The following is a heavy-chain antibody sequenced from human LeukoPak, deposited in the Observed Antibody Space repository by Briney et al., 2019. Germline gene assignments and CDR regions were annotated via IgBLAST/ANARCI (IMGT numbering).Heavy chain of an antibody. Sequence: SETLSLTCTVSGGSISSGSYYWSWIRQPAGKGLEWIGRIYTSGSTNYNPSLKSRVTISVDTSKNQFSLKLSSVTAADTAVYYCARARASKVVPEAVLDAFDIWGQGTMVTVSS. CDR2: IYTSGST. CDR3: ARARASKVVPEAVLDAFDI. CDR1: GGSISSGSYY. V-gene: IGHV4-61*02. J-gene: IGHJ3*02. D-gene: IGHD2-2*01.